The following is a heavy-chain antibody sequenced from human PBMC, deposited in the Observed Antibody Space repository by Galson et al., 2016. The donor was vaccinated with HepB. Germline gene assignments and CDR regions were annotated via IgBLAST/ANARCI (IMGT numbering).Heavy chain of an antibody. CDR2: INHSGST. D-gene: IGHD6-13*01. CDR3: AREGGSAVRYGMDV. V-gene: IGHV4-34*01. Sequence: TLSLTCAVYGGSFSGYYWSWIRQPPGKGLEWIGEINHSGSTNYNASLKSRVSISVDTSKNQFALRLRSVTAADTGVYYCAREGGSAVRYGMDVWSQGTTVTVSS. J-gene: IGHJ6*02. CDR1: GGSFSGYY.